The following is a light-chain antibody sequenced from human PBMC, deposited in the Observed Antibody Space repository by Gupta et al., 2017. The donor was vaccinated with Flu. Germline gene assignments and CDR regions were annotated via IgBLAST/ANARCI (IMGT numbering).Light chain of an antibody. V-gene: IGLV3-19*01. CDR2: DTT. Sequence: QGDSLRNYYANWYQQKPVQSPILVIYDTTNRPLVIPGRLSCSSSGHTASLTITCTRTKDAANYYCGSLDTRGYYRMFGGRTKLTVL. CDR3: GSLDTRGYYRM. J-gene: IGLJ3*02. CDR1: SLRNYY.